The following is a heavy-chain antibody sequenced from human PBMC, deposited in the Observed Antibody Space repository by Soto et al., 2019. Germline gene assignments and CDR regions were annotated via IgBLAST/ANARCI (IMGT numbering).Heavy chain of an antibody. CDR3: AVNGGGRDMDV. CDR2: INPDDSDT. D-gene: IGHD3-16*01. CDR1: GYGFTTDG. V-gene: IGHV5-51*01. J-gene: IGHJ6*02. Sequence: PGAALKGSGKGSGYGFTTDGIGWVRQMPGKGLEWMGIINPDDSDTKYSQSFQGQVTISADKSISTAYLQWSSLKTSDTAMYYCAVNGGGRDMDVWGQGTTVTVSS.